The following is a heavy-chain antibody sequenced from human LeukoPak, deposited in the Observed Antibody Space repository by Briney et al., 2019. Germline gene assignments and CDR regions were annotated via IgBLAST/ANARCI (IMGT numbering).Heavy chain of an antibody. V-gene: IGHV3-23*01. CDR1: GFTFSSYA. J-gene: IGHJ6*03. D-gene: IGHD3-3*01. CDR2: ISGSGGST. CDR3: AKVVSGYYDFWSGYYTGMVSTYYYMDV. Sequence: GGSLRLSCAASGFTFSSYAMSWVRQAPGKGLEWVSAISGSGGSTYYAGSVKVRFTISRDNSKNTLYLQMNSLRAEDTAVYYCAKVVSGYYDFWSGYYTGMVSTYYYMDVWGKGTTVTVSS.